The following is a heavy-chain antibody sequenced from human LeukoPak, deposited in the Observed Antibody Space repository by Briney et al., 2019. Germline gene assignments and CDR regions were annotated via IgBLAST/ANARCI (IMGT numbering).Heavy chain of an antibody. CDR3: ARAVRLGYCSSTSCSNDAFDI. CDR2: IYYSGST. Sequence: SETLSLTCTVSGGSISSYYWSWIRQPPGKGLEWVGYIYYSGSTNYNPSLKSRVTISVDTSKSQFSLKLSSVTAADTAVYYCARAVRLGYCSSTSCSNDAFDIWGQGTMVTVSS. D-gene: IGHD2-2*01. J-gene: IGHJ3*02. CDR1: GGSISSYY. V-gene: IGHV4-59*01.